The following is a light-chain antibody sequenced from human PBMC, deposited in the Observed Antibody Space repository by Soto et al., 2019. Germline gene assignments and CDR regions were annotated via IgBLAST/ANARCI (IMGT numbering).Light chain of an antibody. V-gene: IGKV3-20*01. J-gene: IGKJ1*01. CDR1: LIMFFKSNNRNY. CDR3: QQYGSSSRT. CDR2: GAS. Sequence: DIVMAQSPDSLRVSPGERAAISGTSVLIMFFKSNNRNYLAWYQQKPGQAPRLLISGASSRAADIPDRFSGSGSGTDFTLTINRLEPEDFAVYYCQQYGSSSRTFGQGTKVDIK.